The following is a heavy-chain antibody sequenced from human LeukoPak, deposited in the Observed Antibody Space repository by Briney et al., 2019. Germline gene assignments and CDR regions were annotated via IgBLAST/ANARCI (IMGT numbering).Heavy chain of an antibody. Sequence: PGGSLRLSCAASGFTFSSNTMNWVRQAPGRGLEWVSSISRSSSSIYYADSVKVRFTISRDNARNSLYLQMNSLTAEDTAVYYCAREDSEAFDIWGQGTMVTVSS. V-gene: IGHV3-21*01. CDR1: GFTFSSNT. CDR2: ISRSSSSI. CDR3: AREDSEAFDI. J-gene: IGHJ3*02. D-gene: IGHD2-15*01.